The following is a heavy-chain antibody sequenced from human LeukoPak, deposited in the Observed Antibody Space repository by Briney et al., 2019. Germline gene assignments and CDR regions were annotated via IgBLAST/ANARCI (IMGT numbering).Heavy chain of an antibody. CDR1: GFTFDDYG. D-gene: IGHD6-13*01. Sequence: PGGSLRLSCAASGFTFDDYGMSWVRQAPGKGLEWVAFIRYDGSNKYYADSVKGRFTISRDNSKNTLYLQMNSLRAEDTAVYYCARDLSSSWLWGQGTLVTVSS. V-gene: IGHV3-30*02. CDR2: IRYDGSNK. CDR3: ARDLSSSWL. J-gene: IGHJ4*02.